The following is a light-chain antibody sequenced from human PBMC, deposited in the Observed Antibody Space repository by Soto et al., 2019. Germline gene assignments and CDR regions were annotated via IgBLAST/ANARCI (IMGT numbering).Light chain of an antibody. J-gene: IGLJ1*01. V-gene: IGLV2-14*01. Sequence: QSALTQPASVSGSPGQSITISCTGTSNDVGGYNYVSWYQQHPGKAPKLVIYEVSHRPSGISDRFSGSKSGNTASLTISGLQVEDDAEYYCSSYTTSSPYVFGPGTKLTVL. CDR3: SSYTTSSPYV. CDR1: SNDVGGYNY. CDR2: EVS.